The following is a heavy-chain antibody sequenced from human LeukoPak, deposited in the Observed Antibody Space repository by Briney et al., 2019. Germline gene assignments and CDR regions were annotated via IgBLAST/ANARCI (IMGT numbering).Heavy chain of an antibody. D-gene: IGHD2-21*01. V-gene: IGHV3-23*01. J-gene: IGHJ4*02. Sequence: GGSLRLSCAASGFTFSSYAMSWDRQAPGKGLEWVSAISGSGGSTYYADSVKGRFTISRDNSKDTLYLQMNSLRADDTAVYYCARDGITPPGIFNFDYWGQGTLVTVSS. CDR1: GFTFSSYA. CDR3: ARDGITPPGIFNFDY. CDR2: ISGSGGST.